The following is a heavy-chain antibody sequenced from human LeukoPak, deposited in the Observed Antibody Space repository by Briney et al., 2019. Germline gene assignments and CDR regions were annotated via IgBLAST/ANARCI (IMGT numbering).Heavy chain of an antibody. Sequence: GGSLRLSCAASGFTFSSYAMSWVRQAPGKGLEWVSAISGSGGSTYYADSVKGRFTISRDNSKNTLYLQMNSLRAEDTAVYYCAKDDEPYYYGSGSPIDYWGQGALVTVSS. J-gene: IGHJ4*02. D-gene: IGHD3-10*01. CDR2: ISGSGGST. CDR1: GFTFSSYA. V-gene: IGHV3-23*01. CDR3: AKDDEPYYYGSGSPIDY.